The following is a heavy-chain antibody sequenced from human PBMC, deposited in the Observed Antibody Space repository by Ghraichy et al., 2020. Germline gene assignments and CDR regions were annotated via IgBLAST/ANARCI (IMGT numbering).Heavy chain of an antibody. CDR2: INHSGST. J-gene: IGHJ4*02. D-gene: IGHD5-18*01. CDR1: GGSFSGYY. Sequence: SETLSLTCAVYGGSFSGYYWSWIRQPPGKGLEWIGEINHSGSTNYNPSLKSRVTISVDTSKNQFSLKLSSVTAADTAVYYCARRGIQLWWHWGQGTLVTVSS. V-gene: IGHV4-34*01. CDR3: ARRGIQLWWH.